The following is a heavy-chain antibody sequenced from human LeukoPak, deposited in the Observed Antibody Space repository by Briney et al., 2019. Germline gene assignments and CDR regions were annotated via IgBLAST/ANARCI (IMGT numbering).Heavy chain of an antibody. V-gene: IGHV3-23*01. J-gene: IGHJ4*02. CDR2: ISGSGGST. CDR1: GFAFSSYA. CDR3: ARDRVGGLGGMGY. D-gene: IGHD1-26*01. Sequence: GGSLRLSCAASGFAFSSYAMSWVRQAPGKGLEWVSAISGSGGSTYYADSVKGRFTISRDNSKNTLYLQMNSLRAEDTAVYYCARDRVGGLGGMGYWGQGTLVTVSS.